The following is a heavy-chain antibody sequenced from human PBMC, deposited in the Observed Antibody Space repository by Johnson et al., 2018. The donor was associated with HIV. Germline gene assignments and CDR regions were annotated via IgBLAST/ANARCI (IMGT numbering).Heavy chain of an antibody. J-gene: IGHJ3*02. CDR1: GFTFNNAW. V-gene: IGHV3-15*01. D-gene: IGHD2-2*01. CDR2: IKSKTDGGTT. CDR3: TTRGFLEVPAANRHAFDI. Sequence: EKLVESGGGLVQPGGSLRLSCAASGFTFNNAWMGWVRQAPGKGLEWVGRIKSKTDGGTTDYAASVKGRFTISRDDSKNTQYLQMNSLKTEDTAVYYCTTRGFLEVPAANRHAFDIWGQGTMVTVSS.